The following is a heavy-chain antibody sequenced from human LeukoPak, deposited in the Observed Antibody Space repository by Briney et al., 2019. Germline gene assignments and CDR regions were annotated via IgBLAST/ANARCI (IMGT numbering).Heavy chain of an antibody. J-gene: IGHJ4*02. CDR2: IYSGGST. CDR3: ARENTGSYREFDY. CDR1: GGSNSSYY. Sequence: SDTVSLTCTVSGGSNSSYYWLWIRRPAGKGLEWIGRIYSGGSTNYNPSLKSRVTMSVDSSNNQFSLKLSSVTAADTAVFYCARENTGSYREFDYWGQGTLVTVSS. D-gene: IGHD1-26*01. V-gene: IGHV4-4*07.